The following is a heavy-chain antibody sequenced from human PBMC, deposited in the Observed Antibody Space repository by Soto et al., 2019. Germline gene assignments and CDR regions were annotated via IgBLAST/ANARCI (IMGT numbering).Heavy chain of an antibody. Sequence: SETLSLTCTVSGGSVSSGSYYWSWIRQPPGKVLEWIGYIYYSGSTNYNPSLKSRVTISVDTSKKQFSLKLSSVTAADTASYYCARIRRGTYVFAFDIWGQGKMGT. CDR1: GGSVSSGSYY. CDR2: IYYSGST. J-gene: IGHJ3*02. V-gene: IGHV4-61*01. CDR3: ARIRRGTYVFAFDI. D-gene: IGHD3-16*01.